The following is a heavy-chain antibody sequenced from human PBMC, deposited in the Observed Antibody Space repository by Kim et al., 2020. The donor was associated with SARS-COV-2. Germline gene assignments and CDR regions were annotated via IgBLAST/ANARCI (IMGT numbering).Heavy chain of an antibody. D-gene: IGHD3-16*02. J-gene: IGHJ4*02. Sequence: GSLRLSCTASGFTFGDYAMSWFRQAPGKGLEWVGFIRSKAYGGTTEYAASVKGRFTISRDDSKSIAYLQMNSLKTEDTAVYYCTRLYDYVWGSYRYTRGYFDYWGQGTLVTVSS. CDR3: TRLYDYVWGSYRYTRGYFDY. CDR1: GFTFGDYA. CDR2: IRSKAYGGTT. V-gene: IGHV3-49*03.